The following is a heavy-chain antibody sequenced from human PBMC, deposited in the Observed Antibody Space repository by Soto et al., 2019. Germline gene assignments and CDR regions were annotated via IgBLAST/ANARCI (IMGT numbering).Heavy chain of an antibody. CDR2: IYSGGST. CDR3: ARVPEAGRPLFDY. J-gene: IGHJ4*02. V-gene: IGHV3-NL1*01. Sequence: GGSLRLSCAASGFTFNNYGMHWVRQAPGKGLEWVSVIYSGGSTYYADSVKGRFTISRDNSKNTLYLQLNSLRAEDTAVYYCARVPEAGRPLFDYWGQGTLVTVSS. D-gene: IGHD6-6*01. CDR1: GFTFNNYG.